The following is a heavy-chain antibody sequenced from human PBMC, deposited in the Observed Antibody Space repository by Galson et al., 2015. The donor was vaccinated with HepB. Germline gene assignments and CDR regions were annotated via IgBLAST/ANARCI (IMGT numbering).Heavy chain of an antibody. V-gene: IGHV1-69*13. CDR3: ARETLGPQYGDYSPSYFDY. CDR2: IIPIFGTA. J-gene: IGHJ4*02. D-gene: IGHD4-17*01. Sequence: SVKVSCKASGGTFSSYAISWVRQAPGQGLEWMGGIIPIFGTANYAQKFQGRVTITADESTSTAYMELSSLRSEDTAVNYCARETLGPQYGDYSPSYFDYWGQGTLVTVSS. CDR1: GGTFSSYA.